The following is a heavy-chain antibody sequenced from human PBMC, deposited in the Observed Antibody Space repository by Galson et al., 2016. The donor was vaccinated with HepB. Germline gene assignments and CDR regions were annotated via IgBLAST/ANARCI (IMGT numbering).Heavy chain of an antibody. CDR1: GGSITPYY. Sequence: LSLTCAVSGGSITPYYWHWIRQPPGKGLEWIGFVSDTGSTSYNPVLESRVTISVDASKSQFSLNLNSVTAADTAVYYCAREWSAFDFWGQGTLVTVSS. J-gene: IGHJ4*02. CDR3: AREWSAFDF. D-gene: IGHD2-8*01. CDR2: VSDTGST. V-gene: IGHV4-59*01.